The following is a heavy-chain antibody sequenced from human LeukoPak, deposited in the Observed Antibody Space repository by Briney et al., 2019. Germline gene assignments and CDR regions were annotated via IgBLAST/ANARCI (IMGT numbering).Heavy chain of an antibody. Sequence: GGSLRLSCAASGFTFSSYSMNWVRQAPGKGLEWVSSISSSSSYIYYADSVKGRFTISRDNSKNTLYLQMNSLRAEDTAVYYCAKEGFWNPFDYWGQGTLVTVSS. CDR3: AKEGFWNPFDY. V-gene: IGHV3-21*04. D-gene: IGHD3-3*01. CDR2: ISSSSSYI. CDR1: GFTFSSYS. J-gene: IGHJ4*02.